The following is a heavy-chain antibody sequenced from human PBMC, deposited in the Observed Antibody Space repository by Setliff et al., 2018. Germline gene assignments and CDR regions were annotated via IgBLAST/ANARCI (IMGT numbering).Heavy chain of an antibody. V-gene: IGHV3-23*01. D-gene: IGHD4-17*01. Sequence: PGGSLRLSCEASGFSFSNYAMNWVRQAPGKGLEWVSAISGSGGSTDYADSVKGRFTISRDNSKNTLYLQMNGLRAEDTAVYYCAKDLGDDGHYYYYMDVWGKGTTVTVSS. CDR2: ISGSGGST. J-gene: IGHJ6*03. CDR1: GFSFSNYA. CDR3: AKDLGDDGHYYYYMDV.